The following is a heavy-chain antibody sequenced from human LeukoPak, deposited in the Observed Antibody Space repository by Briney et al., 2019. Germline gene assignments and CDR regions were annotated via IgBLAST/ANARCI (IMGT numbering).Heavy chain of an antibody. Sequence: GGSLRLSCSASGFTFSSSSMHWVRRAPGKGLVWVSRISSDGTSTNYADSVKGRFIISRDNAKDTLYLQMNSLRAEDTAVYFCARVRSSSWFDYWGQGTLVAVSS. CDR3: ARVRSSSWFDY. CDR2: ISSDGTST. CDR1: GFTFSSSS. V-gene: IGHV3-74*01. J-gene: IGHJ4*02. D-gene: IGHD6-13*01.